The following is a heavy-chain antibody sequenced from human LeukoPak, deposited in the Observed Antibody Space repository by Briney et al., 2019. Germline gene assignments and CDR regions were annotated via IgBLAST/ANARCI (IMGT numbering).Heavy chain of an antibody. Sequence: SETLSLTCTVSGGSISNYYWNWIRQPPGKGLEWIGYIYYTGSTNYNPSLKSRVTMSVDTSKNQFSLNLRSLTAADTALYYCARDPTKGTVTIHFDLWGQGTLVTVSS. V-gene: IGHV4-59*12. CDR2: IYYTGST. D-gene: IGHD4-17*01. J-gene: IGHJ4*02. CDR3: ARDPTKGTVTIHFDL. CDR1: GGSISNYY.